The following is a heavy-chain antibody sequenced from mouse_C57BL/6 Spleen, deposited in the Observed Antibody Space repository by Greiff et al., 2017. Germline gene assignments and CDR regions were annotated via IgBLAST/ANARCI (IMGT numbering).Heavy chain of an antibody. CDR3: ARSLLLWLQDYFDY. D-gene: IGHD2-1*01. Sequence: QVQLQQSGAELVKPGASVKISCKASGYAFSSYWMNWVKQRPGKGLEWIGQIYPGDGDTNYNGKFKGKATLTADKSSSTAYMQLSSLTSEDSAVYFCARSLLLWLQDYFDYWGQGTTLTVSS. J-gene: IGHJ2*01. CDR1: GYAFSSYW. CDR2: IYPGDGDT. V-gene: IGHV1-80*01.